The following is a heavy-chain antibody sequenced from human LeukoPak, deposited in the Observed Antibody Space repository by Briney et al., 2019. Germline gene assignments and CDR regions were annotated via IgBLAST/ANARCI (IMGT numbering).Heavy chain of an antibody. Sequence: GPLKLSFPASGFTFSNYSINLVRQAPGKRLELVSSISSSSSYIYYAGSVKGRFTISRDNAKNSLYLQMNSLRAEDTAVYYCATGYNWNDVRFDYWGQGTLVTVSS. D-gene: IGHD1-1*01. CDR2: ISSSSSYI. CDR1: GFTFSNYS. CDR3: ATGYNWNDVRFDY. V-gene: IGHV3-21*01. J-gene: IGHJ4*02.